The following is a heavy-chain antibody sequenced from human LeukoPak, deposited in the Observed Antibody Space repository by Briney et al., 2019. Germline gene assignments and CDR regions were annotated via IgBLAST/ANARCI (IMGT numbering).Heavy chain of an antibody. J-gene: IGHJ4*02. D-gene: IGHD3-10*01. Sequence: GGSLRLSCAASGFAFSSSWMSWVRQAPGKGLEWVANINKDATAKYYVDSVKGRFTISRDNAKNSLYLQMNGLRAEDTAVYYCAREDWFHFDYWGQGTLVTVSS. V-gene: IGHV3-7*03. CDR2: INKDATAK. CDR3: AREDWFHFDY. CDR1: GFAFSSSW.